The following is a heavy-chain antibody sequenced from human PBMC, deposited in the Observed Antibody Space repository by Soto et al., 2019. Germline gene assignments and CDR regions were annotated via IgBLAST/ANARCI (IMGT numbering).Heavy chain of an antibody. J-gene: IGHJ6*03. CDR3: ASTAPLYDILTGYTVSDYYYYYMDA. CDR1: GYTFTSYA. CDR2: INAGNGNT. Sequence: ASVKVSCKASGYTFTSYAMHWVRQAPGQRLEWMGWINAGNGNTKYSQKFQGRVTITRDTSASTAYMELSSLRSEDTAVYYCASTAPLYDILTGYTVSDYYYYYMDAWGKGTTVTVSS. V-gene: IGHV1-3*01. D-gene: IGHD3-9*01.